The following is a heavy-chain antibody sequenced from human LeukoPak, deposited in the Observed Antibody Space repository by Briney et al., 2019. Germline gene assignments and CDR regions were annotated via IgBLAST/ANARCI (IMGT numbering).Heavy chain of an antibody. CDR1: GGSISSYY. V-gene: IGHV4-59*12. J-gene: IGHJ3*02. Sequence: KTSETLSLTCTVSGGSISSYYWSWIRQSPGKGLEWIGYIYYSGSTNYNPSLKSRVTISVDTSKNQFSLKLSSVTAADTAVYYCARDLGNDAFDIWGQGTMVTVSS. CDR2: IYYSGST. CDR3: ARDLGNDAFDI.